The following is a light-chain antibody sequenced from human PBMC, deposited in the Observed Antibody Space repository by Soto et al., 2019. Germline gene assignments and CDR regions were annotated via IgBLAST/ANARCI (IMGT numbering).Light chain of an antibody. Sequence: ETVLTQSPATLSLSPGERATLSCRASPSVSSYLAWYQQKAGQAPRLLIYDTSNRATGLPARFSGSRSGTDFTLTISSLEPEDFAVYYCQQRSNSPWTFGQGTKVEIK. CDR3: QQRSNSPWT. V-gene: IGKV3-11*01. CDR2: DTS. CDR1: PSVSSY. J-gene: IGKJ1*01.